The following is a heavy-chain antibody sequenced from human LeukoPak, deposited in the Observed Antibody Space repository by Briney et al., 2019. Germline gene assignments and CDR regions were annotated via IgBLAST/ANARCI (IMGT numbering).Heavy chain of an antibody. CDR2: INHSGST. V-gene: IGHV4-34*01. D-gene: IGHD4-23*01. CDR3: ARDRYGGNSGEFDY. CDR1: GGSFSGYY. Sequence: SETLSLTCAVYGGSFSGYYWSWIRQPPGKGLEWIGEINHSGSTNYNPSLKSRVTISVDTSKNQFSLKLSSVTAADTAVYYCARDRYGGNSGEFDYWGQGTLVTVSS. J-gene: IGHJ4*02.